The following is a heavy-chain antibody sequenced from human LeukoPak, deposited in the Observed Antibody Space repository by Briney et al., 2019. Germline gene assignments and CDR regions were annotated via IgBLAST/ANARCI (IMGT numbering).Heavy chain of an antibody. CDR1: GDSISSSSYY. V-gene: IGHV4-39*07. J-gene: IGHJ3*02. D-gene: IGHD1-26*01. CDR3: ARVGSESMAFDI. Sequence: SETLSLTCTVSGDSISSSSYYWGWIRQPPGKGLEWIGIFYYSGSTYYNPSLKSRVTISVDTSKNQFSLKLSSVTAADTAVYYCARVGSESMAFDIWGQGTMVTVSS. CDR2: FYYSGST.